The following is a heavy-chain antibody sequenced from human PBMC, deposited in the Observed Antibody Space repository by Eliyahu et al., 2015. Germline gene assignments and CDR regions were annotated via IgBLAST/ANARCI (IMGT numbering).Heavy chain of an antibody. D-gene: IGHD2-15*01. CDR2: FNGGGGGT. CDR1: GFSFSPSA. CDR3: ARWSPRLDAFDI. J-gene: IGHJ3*02. Sequence: DVQLLESGGGLVHPGVSLRLSCXASGFSFSPSAXGWVRQTPRKGLGWVSVFSAFNGGGGGTFYPDSLKGRFTISRDNSKNTLYLQMNSLRAEDTAVYYCARWSPRLDAFDIWGQGTTVTVSS. V-gene: IGHV3-23*01.